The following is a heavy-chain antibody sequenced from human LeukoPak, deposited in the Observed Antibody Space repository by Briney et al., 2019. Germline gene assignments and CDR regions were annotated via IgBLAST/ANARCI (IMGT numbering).Heavy chain of an antibody. D-gene: IGHD6-6*01. Sequence: SGGSLRPSCAASGFTFSSYAMSWVRQAPGKGLEWVSAISGSGGSTYYADSVKGRFTISRDNSKNTLYLQMNSLRAEDTAVYYCAKEYSSSSYYYYGMDVWGQGTTVTVSS. CDR2: ISGSGGST. CDR3: AKEYSSSSYYYYGMDV. CDR1: GFTFSSYA. V-gene: IGHV3-23*01. J-gene: IGHJ6*02.